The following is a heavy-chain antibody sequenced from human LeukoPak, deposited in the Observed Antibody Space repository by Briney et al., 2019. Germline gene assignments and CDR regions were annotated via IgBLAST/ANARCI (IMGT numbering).Heavy chain of an antibody. V-gene: IGHV4-4*02. J-gene: IGHJ4*02. CDR1: GGSISSSAW. Sequence: SGTLSLTCAVSGGSISSSAWWSWVRQPPGKGLEWIGEVYHSGSTNYNSFLKSWVTISVDKSKNQFSLKLTSATAADTAVYYCARDLGSSWFEPLDYWGQGILVIVSS. D-gene: IGHD6-13*01. CDR2: VYHSGST. CDR3: ARDLGSSWFEPLDY.